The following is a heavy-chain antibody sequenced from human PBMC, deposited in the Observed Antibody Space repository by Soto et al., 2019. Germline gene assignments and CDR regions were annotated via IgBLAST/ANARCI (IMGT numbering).Heavy chain of an antibody. V-gene: IGHV3-74*01. CDR1: GFTFSSYW. J-gene: IGHJ6*02. CDR2: INSDGSST. CDR3: ARDADTEDDHYYGMDV. Sequence: EVQLVESGGGLVQPGGSLRLSCAASGFTFSSYWMHWVRQAPGKGLVWVSRINSDGSSTSYADSVKGRFTISRDNAKNTLYLQMNSLRAEDTAVYYCARDADTEDDHYYGMDVSGQGTTVTVSS. D-gene: IGHD1-1*01.